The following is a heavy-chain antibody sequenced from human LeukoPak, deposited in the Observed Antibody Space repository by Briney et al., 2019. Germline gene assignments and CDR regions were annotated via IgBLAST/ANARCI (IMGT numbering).Heavy chain of an antibody. CDR3: AKGGWQWLASYYFDS. V-gene: IGHV3-9*01. CDR2: ISWNSDSV. CDR1: GFTFDDYA. J-gene: IGHJ4*02. D-gene: IGHD6-19*01. Sequence: GGSLRLSCAASGFTFDDYAMQWVRQAPGKGLEWVSRISWNSDSVVYADSVKGRFTLSRDNAKNSLYLQMNSLRAEDTALYYCAKGGWQWLASYYFDSWGQGTLVTVSS.